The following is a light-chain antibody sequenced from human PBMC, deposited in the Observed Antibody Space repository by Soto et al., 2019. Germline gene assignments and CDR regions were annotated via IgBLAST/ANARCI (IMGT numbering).Light chain of an antibody. CDR1: QNISVW. CDR3: QQYKSYSWT. CDR2: KAS. V-gene: IGKV1-5*03. Sequence: DIQMTQSPSTLSASVGDRVSITCRASQNISVWLAWFQQKPGKAPKLLIHKASNLETGVPSRFSGSGSGTEFTLTISSLQPDDFATYFCQQYKSYSWTFGQGTKVELK. J-gene: IGKJ1*01.